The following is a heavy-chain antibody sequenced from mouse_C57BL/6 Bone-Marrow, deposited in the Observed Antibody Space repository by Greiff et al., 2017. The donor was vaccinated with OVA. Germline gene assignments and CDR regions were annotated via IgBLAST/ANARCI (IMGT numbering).Heavy chain of an antibody. J-gene: IGHJ4*01. D-gene: IGHD2-4*01. V-gene: IGHV1-69*01. CDR2: IDPSDSYT. CDR3: ARDYDYDGGLYYAMDY. Sequence: QVQLQQPGAELVMPGASVKLSCKASGYTFTSYWMHWVKQRPGQGLEWIGEIDPSDSYTNYNQKFKGKSTLTVDKSSSTAYMQLSSLTSEDSAVYYCARDYDYDGGLYYAMDYWGQGPSVTVSS. CDR1: GYTFTSYW.